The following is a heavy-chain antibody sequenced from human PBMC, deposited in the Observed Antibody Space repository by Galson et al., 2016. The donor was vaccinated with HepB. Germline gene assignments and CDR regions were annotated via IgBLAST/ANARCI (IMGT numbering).Heavy chain of an antibody. Sequence: SVKVSCKASGDTSGKYGISWVRQAPGQGLEWMGGVIVVLGTRNYAQKFRDRVEITAEKSTNTAYLELRRLTSEDTAVYFCARNDPTTVTPAGWFDPWGQGTLVTVSS. V-gene: IGHV1-69*10. CDR1: GDTSGKYG. CDR2: VIVVLGTR. CDR3: ARNDPTTVTPAGWFDP. J-gene: IGHJ5*02. D-gene: IGHD4-17*01.